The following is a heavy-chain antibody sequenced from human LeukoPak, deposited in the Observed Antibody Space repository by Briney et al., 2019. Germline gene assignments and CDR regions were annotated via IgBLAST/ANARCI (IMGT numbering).Heavy chain of an antibody. V-gene: IGHV5-51*01. CDR1: GYTLTTYW. CDR2: IYPGDSDT. J-gene: IGHJ3*02. D-gene: IGHD3-10*01. CDR3: AKQLWFVESDDAFDI. Sequence: VEAPNPYCQGSGYTLTTYWIGWVRQTPGKRLGWMGIIYPGDSDTSYSPSFQSQATISLDKPISTAYLQWSSPKASDTAMYYCAKQLWFVESDDAFDIWGHGTMVTASP.